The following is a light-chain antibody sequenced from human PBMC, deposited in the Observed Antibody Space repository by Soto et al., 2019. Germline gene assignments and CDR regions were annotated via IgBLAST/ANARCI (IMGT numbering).Light chain of an antibody. Sequence: EIVMTQSPATLSVSPGERATLSCRASQSVSSNLAWYQQKPGQAPRLLIYGASTRATGIPARFSGSGSGTEFTLTISSLEPEDFAVYYCQQRIDWPPAWAFGQGTKVDNK. CDR2: GAS. CDR1: QSVSSN. CDR3: QQRIDWPPAWA. V-gene: IGKV3-15*01. J-gene: IGKJ1*01.